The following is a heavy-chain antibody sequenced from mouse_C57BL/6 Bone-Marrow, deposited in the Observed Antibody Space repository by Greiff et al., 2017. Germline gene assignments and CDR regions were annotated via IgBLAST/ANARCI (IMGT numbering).Heavy chain of an antibody. J-gene: IGHJ3*01. V-gene: IGHV5-6*01. CDR1: GFTFSSYG. D-gene: IGHD1-1*01. Sequence: EVHLVVESGGDLVKPGGSLKLSCAASGFTFSSYGMSWVRQTPDKRLEWVATISSGGSYTYYPDSVKGRFTISRDNAKNTLYLQMSSLKSEDTAMYYCARHATVDRFAYWGQGTLVTVSA. CDR3: ARHATVDRFAY. CDR2: ISSGGSYT.